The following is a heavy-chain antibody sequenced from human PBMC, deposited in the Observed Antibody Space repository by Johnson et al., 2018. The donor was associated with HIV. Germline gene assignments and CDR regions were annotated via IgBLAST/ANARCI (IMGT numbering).Heavy chain of an antibody. CDR3: ARYEGNYVAFDI. CDR1: GFTFSSYG. D-gene: IGHD1-7*01. J-gene: IGHJ3*02. V-gene: IGHV3-33*05. Sequence: QVQLVESGGGVVQPGGSLRLSCAASGFTFSSYGMHWVRQAPGKGLEWVAIVSYDGSKKYYPDSVKGRFTISRDNAKNSLYLQMNSLRAEDTAVYYCARYEGNYVAFDIWGQGTMVTVSS. CDR2: VSYDGSKK.